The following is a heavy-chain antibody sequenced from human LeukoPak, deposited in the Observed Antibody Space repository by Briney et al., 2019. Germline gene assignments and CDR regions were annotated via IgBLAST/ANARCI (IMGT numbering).Heavy chain of an antibody. V-gene: IGHV4-59*01. D-gene: IGHD4-11*01. J-gene: IGHJ4*02. Sequence: SETLSLTCTVSGGSISNYYWTWIRQPPGKGLEWIGYIYYGGSTNYNPSLKSRVTISVDTSKNQFSLKLSSVTAADTAMYYCARASDRLQPPDYWGQGTLVTVSS. CDR2: IYYGGST. CDR3: ARASDRLQPPDY. CDR1: GGSISNYY.